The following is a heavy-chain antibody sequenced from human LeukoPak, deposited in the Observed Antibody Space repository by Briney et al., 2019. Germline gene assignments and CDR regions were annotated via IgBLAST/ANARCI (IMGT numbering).Heavy chain of an antibody. V-gene: IGHV5-51*01. D-gene: IGHD3-22*01. CDR2: IYPGDSDT. Sequence: GESLKISCKGSGYSFTSYWIGWVRQMPGKGLEWMGIIYPGDSDTRYSPSFQGQVTISADKSISTAYLQWSSLEASDTAMYYCARRTYYYDSSGYYYLDYWGQGTLVTVSS. CDR3: ARRTYYYDSSGYYYLDY. J-gene: IGHJ4*02. CDR1: GYSFTSYW.